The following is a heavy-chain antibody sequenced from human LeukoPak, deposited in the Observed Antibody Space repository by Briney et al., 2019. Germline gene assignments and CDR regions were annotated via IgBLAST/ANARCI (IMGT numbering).Heavy chain of an antibody. J-gene: IGHJ6*02. CDR1: GGSFSGYY. CDR3: ARVKVAGYYYYYGMDV. V-gene: IGHV4-34*01. Sequence: KASETLSLTCAVYGGSFSGYYWSWIRQPPGKGLEWIGEINHSGSTNYNPSLKSRVTISVDTSKNQFSLKLGSVTAADTAVYYCARVKVAGYYYYYGMDVWGQGTTVTVSS. D-gene: IGHD6-19*01. CDR2: INHSGST.